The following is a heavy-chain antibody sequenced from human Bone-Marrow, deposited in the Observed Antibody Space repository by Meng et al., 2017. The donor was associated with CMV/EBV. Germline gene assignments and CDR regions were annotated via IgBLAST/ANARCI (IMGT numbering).Heavy chain of an antibody. CDR1: GFTFSSYA. CDR3: ARDGGMYYDFWSGSSDYYGMDV. V-gene: IGHV3-20*04. Sequence: GGSLRLSCAASGFTFSSYAMSWVRQAPGKGLEWVSGINWNGGSTGYADSVKGRFTISRDNAKNSLYLQMNSLRAEDTALYYCARDGGMYYDFWSGSSDYYGMDVWGQGTTVTVSS. J-gene: IGHJ6*02. D-gene: IGHD3-3*01. CDR2: INWNGGST.